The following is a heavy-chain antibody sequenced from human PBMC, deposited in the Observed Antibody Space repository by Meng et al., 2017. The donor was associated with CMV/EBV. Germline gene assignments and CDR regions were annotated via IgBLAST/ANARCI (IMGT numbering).Heavy chain of an antibody. CDR1: EIAFSSYS. J-gene: IGHJ6*02. D-gene: IGHD3-10*01. Sequence: GESLKISCAASEIAFSSYSMNWVRLPPGKGLEWVSGISGRGDNTHYADSVKGRFTISRDNSRNTLFLQMTSLRAEDTALYCCVKDRGYRTYNGMDVWGQGTTVTVSS. V-gene: IGHV3-23*01. CDR2: ISGRGDNT. CDR3: VKDRGYRTYNGMDV.